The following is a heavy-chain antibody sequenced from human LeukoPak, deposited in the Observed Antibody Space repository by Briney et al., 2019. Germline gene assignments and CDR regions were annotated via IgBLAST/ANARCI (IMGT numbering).Heavy chain of an antibody. Sequence: GGSLRLSCAASGFTASSNYMSWVCQAPRGVLEWVSAIYSGDSTYYADSVKGRFTISRDNSKNTLYLQMNSLRAEDTAVYYCAKEYSSRGGCFDYWGQGTLVTVSS. V-gene: IGHV3-53*05. CDR1: GFTASSNY. CDR2: IYSGDST. D-gene: IGHD6-13*01. CDR3: AKEYSSRGGCFDY. J-gene: IGHJ4*02.